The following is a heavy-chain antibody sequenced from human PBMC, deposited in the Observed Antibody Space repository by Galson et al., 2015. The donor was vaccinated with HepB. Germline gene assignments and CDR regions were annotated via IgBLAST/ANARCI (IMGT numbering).Heavy chain of an antibody. CDR1: GFTFSYYA. V-gene: IGHV3-23*01. CDR3: AKVFPEKTDGWYRQALYYFDS. J-gene: IGHJ4*02. D-gene: IGHD6-19*01. CDR2: ITPSGDNT. Sequence: SLRLSCAASGFTFSYYAMAWVRQAPGKGLEWISAITPSGDNTYSADSMKGRFFISRDSSQNTLFLQMNSLRADDPAIYFCAKVFPEKTDGWYRQALYYFDSWGQGTRVTVSS.